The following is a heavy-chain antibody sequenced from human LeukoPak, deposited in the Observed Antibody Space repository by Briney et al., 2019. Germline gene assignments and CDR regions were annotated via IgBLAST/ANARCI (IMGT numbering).Heavy chain of an antibody. V-gene: IGHV4-34*01. J-gene: IGHJ4*02. CDR2: INHGGST. Sequence: PSETLSLTCAVYGGSFSGYYWSWIRQPPGKGLEWIGEINHGGSTNYNPSLKSRVTISVDTSKNQFSLKLSSVTAADTAVYYCAREGRWLVPGLDYWGQGTLVTVSS. D-gene: IGHD6-19*01. CDR1: GGSFSGYY. CDR3: AREGRWLVPGLDY.